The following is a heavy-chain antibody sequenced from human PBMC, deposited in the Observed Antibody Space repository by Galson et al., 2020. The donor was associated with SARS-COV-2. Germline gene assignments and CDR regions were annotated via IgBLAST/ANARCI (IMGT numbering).Heavy chain of an antibody. CDR1: GGSLRDVW. D-gene: IGHD1-1*01. J-gene: IGHJ4*02. Sequence: ETSETLSLTFAVYGGSLRDVWWTWIRQPPGRGLEGIGEFTPTRRTHYYPSLKSRVTISFDTSKNQLSLKLTSVTAADTAVYYSAAHPDDVRYWGQGALVTVAS. CDR2: FTPTRRT. V-gene: IGHV4-34*01. CDR3: AAHPDDVRY.